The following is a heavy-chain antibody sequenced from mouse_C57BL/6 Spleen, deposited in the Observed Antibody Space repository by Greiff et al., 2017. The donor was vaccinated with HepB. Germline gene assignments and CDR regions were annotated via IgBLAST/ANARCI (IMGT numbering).Heavy chain of an antibody. V-gene: IGHV1-5*01. D-gene: IGHD2-4*01. CDR2: IYPGNSDT. CDR1: GYTFTSYW. J-gene: IGHJ2*01. CDR3: TRGMGLPNYFDY. Sequence: EVQLQQSGPVLARPGASVKMSCKTSGYTFTSYWMHWVKQRPGQGLEWIGAIYPGNSDTSYNQKFKGKAKLTAVTSASTAYMELSSLTNEDSAVYYCTRGMGLPNYFDYWGQGTTLTVSS.